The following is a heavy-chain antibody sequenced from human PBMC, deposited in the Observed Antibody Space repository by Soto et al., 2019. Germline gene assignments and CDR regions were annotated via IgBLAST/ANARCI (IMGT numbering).Heavy chain of an antibody. CDR2: IKQDGSEE. Sequence: DVQLAESGGGLVQPGGSLRLSCVASGQTFNRYWMSWVRQAPGKGLEWVANIKQDGSEEYYVDSVKGRFTISRDNAKKSLYLQMNSLRAEATAMYYCVRTPFDSWSFDFYGMDVWGQGITVIVSS. V-gene: IGHV3-7*03. D-gene: IGHD3-3*01. J-gene: IGHJ6*02. CDR1: GQTFNRYW. CDR3: VRTPFDSWSFDFYGMDV.